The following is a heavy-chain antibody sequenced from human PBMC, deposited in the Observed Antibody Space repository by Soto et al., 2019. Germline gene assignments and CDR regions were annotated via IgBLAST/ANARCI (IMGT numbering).Heavy chain of an antibody. CDR3: AREVRWAPPPATFDY. CDR1: GYTFTSFA. D-gene: IGHD4-17*01. J-gene: IGHJ4*02. Sequence: QVQLVQSGAEEKKPGASVKVSCKASGYTFTSFAMHWVRQAPGQRLEWMGWINVGNGNTKYSPKFQGRVTISRDTSXXPSYRELSSLRSEDTAVYYCAREVRWAPPPATFDYWGQGTLVTVSS. CDR2: INVGNGNT. V-gene: IGHV1-3*05.